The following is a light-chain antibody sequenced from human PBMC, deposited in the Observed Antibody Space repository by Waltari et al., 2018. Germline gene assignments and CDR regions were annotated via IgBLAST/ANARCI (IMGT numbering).Light chain of an antibody. CDR2: DAF. CDR1: HDVNNY. J-gene: IGKJ3*01. Sequence: DIQMTQSPSSLPASVGDRVTITCQTTHDVNNYLNWYQQRPGKPPKLLIYDAFNLETGVPSRFSGSGSGTHFTFTISSLELEDVATYYCQQYDDLYVTFGPGTKVDLK. CDR3: QQYDDLYVT. V-gene: IGKV1-33*01.